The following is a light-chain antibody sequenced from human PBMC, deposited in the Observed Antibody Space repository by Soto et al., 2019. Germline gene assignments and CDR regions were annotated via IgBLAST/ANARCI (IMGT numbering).Light chain of an antibody. CDR3: QQRSNWPLT. Sequence: VLTQSPATLSLSPGERATLSCRASQTVSSFLAWYQQKPGQAPRLLIHDSSDRATGIPARFSGSGSGTDVTLTISSLEPEDVAVYYCQQRSNWPLTFGGGTRVEI. V-gene: IGKV3-11*01. J-gene: IGKJ4*01. CDR1: QTVSSF. CDR2: DSS.